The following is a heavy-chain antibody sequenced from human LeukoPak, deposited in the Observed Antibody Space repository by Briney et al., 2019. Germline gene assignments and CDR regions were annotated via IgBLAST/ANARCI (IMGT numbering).Heavy chain of an antibody. CDR1: GGSISSSSYY. CDR2: IYYSGST. D-gene: IGHD3-10*01. V-gene: IGHV4-39*01. Sequence: PSETLSLTCTVSGGSISSSSYYWGWIRQPPGKGLEWIGSIYYSGSTYYNPSLKSRVTISVDTSKNQFSLKLSSVTAADTAVYYCARYMVRGVIITRRTFDYWGQGTLVTVSS. CDR3: ARYMVRGVIITRRTFDY. J-gene: IGHJ4*02.